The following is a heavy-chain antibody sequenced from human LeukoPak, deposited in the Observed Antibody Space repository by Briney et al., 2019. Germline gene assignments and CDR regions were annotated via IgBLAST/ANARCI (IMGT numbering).Heavy chain of an antibody. CDR1: GFTFSNFW. CDR3: ARDRDYAFDY. V-gene: IGHV3-7*01. Sequence: PPGGSLRLSCTASGFTFSNFWMGWVRQAPGKGLEWVANIKQDETEKFYLGSVKGRFTISRDNAKNSLYLQMDSLRDEDTAVYYCARDRDYAFDYWGQGTLVTVSS. D-gene: IGHD4-17*01. J-gene: IGHJ4*02. CDR2: IKQDETEK.